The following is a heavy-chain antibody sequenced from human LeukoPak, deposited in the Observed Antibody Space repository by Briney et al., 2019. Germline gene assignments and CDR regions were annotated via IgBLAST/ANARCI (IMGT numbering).Heavy chain of an antibody. J-gene: IGHJ4*02. CDR2: IIPIFGTA. V-gene: IGHV1-69*13. CDR1: GGTFSSYA. CDR3: ARDRLYCSSTSCYTTSDVC. D-gene: IGHD2-2*02. Sequence: SVKVSCKASGGTFSSYAISWVRQAPGQGLEWMGGIIPIFGTANYAQKFQGRVTITADESTSTAYMELSSLRSEDTAVYYCARDRLYCSSTSCYTTSDVCWGQGTLVTVSS.